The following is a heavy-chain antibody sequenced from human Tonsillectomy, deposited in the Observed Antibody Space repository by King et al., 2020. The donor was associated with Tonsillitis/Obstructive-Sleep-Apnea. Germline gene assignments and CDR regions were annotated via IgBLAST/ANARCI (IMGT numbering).Heavy chain of an antibody. D-gene: IGHD5-18*01. CDR1: GGSISSYY. J-gene: IGHJ4*02. CDR3: ARHGALGGYSYEKHFDY. Sequence: VQLQESGPGLVNPSETLSLTCTVSGGSISSYYWSWIRQPPGKGLEWIGYIYYSGSTYYNPSLRSRVTISVDTSKNQFSLKLSSVTAADTAVYYCARHGALGGYSYEKHFDYWGQGTLVTVSS. V-gene: IGHV4-59*08. CDR2: IYYSGST.